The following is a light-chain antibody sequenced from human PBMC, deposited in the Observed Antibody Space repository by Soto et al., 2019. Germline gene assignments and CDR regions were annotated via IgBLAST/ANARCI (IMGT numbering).Light chain of an antibody. CDR2: DVT. J-gene: IGLJ2*01. CDR1: NGDVGGYNE. Sequence: QSALTQPASVSGSPGQSAAISCAGTNGDVGGYNEVSWYQQRPGKAPKLIIFDVTNRPSGVPDRFFGSKSGNTATLTISGLQADDEAYYYCSSHAAGSTLIFGGGTKLTVL. V-gene: IGLV2-14*03. CDR3: SSHAAGSTLI.